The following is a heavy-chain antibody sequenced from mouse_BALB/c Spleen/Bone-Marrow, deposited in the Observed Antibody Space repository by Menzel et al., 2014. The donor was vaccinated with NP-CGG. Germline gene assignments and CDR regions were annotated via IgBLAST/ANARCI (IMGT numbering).Heavy chain of an antibody. D-gene: IGHD2-1*01. Sequence: QVQLQQSGAELVKPGASVKLSCKTSGYTFTSYWIHWVQQRPGQGLEWIGEINPSNGRTSYNEKFKSKATLAVDTSSSTAYMQLSSLTSEDSAVYYCARANFGNYGVYWGQGSTLTVSS. J-gene: IGHJ2*01. CDR2: INPSNGRT. CDR1: GYTFTSYW. CDR3: ARANFGNYGVY. V-gene: IGHV1S81*02.